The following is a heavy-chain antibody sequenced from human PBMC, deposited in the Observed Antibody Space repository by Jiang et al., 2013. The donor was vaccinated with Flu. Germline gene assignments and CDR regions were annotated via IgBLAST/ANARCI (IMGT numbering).Heavy chain of an antibody. J-gene: IGHJ5*02. V-gene: IGHV4-39*01. Sequence: LESRVTISVDTSKNQFSLKLSSVTAADTAVYYCARQSGVDYDFWSGYFNWFDPWGQGTLVTVSS. CDR3: ARQSGVDYDFWSGYFNWFDP. D-gene: IGHD3-3*01.